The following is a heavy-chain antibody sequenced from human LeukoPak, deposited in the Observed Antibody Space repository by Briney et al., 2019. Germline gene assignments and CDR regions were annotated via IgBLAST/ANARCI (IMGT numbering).Heavy chain of an antibody. Sequence: GGSLRLSCAASGFTFSSYSMNWVRQAPGKGLEWVSSISSSSSYIYCADSVKGRFTISRDNAKNSLYLQMNSLRAEDTAVYYCARALFSRGSSSSFGYRGQGTLVTVSS. D-gene: IGHD6-6*01. CDR2: ISSSSSYI. CDR3: ARALFSRGSSSSFGY. J-gene: IGHJ4*02. V-gene: IGHV3-21*01. CDR1: GFTFSSYS.